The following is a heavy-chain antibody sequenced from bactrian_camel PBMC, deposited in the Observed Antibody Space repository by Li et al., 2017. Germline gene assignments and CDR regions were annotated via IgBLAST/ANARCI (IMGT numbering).Heavy chain of an antibody. D-gene: IGHD2*01. J-gene: IGHJ4*01. CDR3: KIDSPDRHSYCARYNG. CDR2: IDRVGGT. CDR1: GFKYCAYD. Sequence: QVQLVESGGGSVQAGGSLRLSCESAGFKYCAYDVAWYRQAPRKEREFVSVIDRVGGTTCADFVKGRFTISLDSAKNTVYLQMNSLKPEDTANYYCKIDSPDRHSYCARYNGWGQGTQVTVS. V-gene: IGHV3S53*01.